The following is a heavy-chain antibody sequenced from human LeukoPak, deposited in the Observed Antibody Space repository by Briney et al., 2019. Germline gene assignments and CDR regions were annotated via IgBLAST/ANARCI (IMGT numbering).Heavy chain of an antibody. CDR3: ANVLFGELLYPTDVHYGMDV. J-gene: IGHJ6*04. CDR1: GFTFSSYA. Sequence: GGSLRLSCAASGFTFSSYAMSWVRQAPGKGLEWVSAISGSGGSTYYADSVKGRFTISRDNSKNTLYLQMNSLRAEDTAVYYCANVLFGELLYPTDVHYGMDVWGKGTTVTVSS. V-gene: IGHV3-23*01. CDR2: ISGSGGST. D-gene: IGHD3-10*02.